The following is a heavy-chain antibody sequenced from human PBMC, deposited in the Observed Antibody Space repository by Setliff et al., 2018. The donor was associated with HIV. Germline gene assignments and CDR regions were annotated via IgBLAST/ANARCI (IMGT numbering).Heavy chain of an antibody. J-gene: IGHJ5*02. D-gene: IGHD3-22*01. CDR3: ARERPGDHYESTGYQLADWFDP. V-gene: IGHV1-69*04. Sequence: PSVKVSCKASGGSFTSYTFSWVRQAPGQGLEWMGRIIPIVTIAHYAEQFVGRVTITADKSTSTTYMEVSSLRSEDTAVYYCARERPGDHYESTGYQLADWFDPWGQGTLVTVS. CDR1: GGSFTSYT. CDR2: IIPIVTIA.